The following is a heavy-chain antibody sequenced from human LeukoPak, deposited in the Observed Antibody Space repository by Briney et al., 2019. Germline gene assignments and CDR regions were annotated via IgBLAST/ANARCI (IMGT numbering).Heavy chain of an antibody. V-gene: IGHV3-53*01. Sequence: PGGSLRLACAASGFTVIINYVGWVRQAPGGGLEWVSVFYSGGSTYYADSVKGRFTISRENSKNTLYLQMNSLRAEDTAVYYCARGHYGMDVWGQGTTVTVSS. J-gene: IGHJ6*02. CDR3: ARGHYGMDV. CDR1: GFTVIINY. CDR2: FYSGGST.